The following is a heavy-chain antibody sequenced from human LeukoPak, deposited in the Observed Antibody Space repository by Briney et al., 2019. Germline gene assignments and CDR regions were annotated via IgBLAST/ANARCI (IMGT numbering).Heavy chain of an antibody. D-gene: IGHD2-15*01. CDR1: GFSFDDYG. CDR3: ARDSTQPGPVVVGATYAGFDY. J-gene: IGHJ4*02. V-gene: IGHV3-20*04. CDR2: INWNGGST. Sequence: PGGSLRLSCAASGFSFDDYGMSWVRQAPGKGLEWVSAINWNGGSTVYADSVKGRFTISRDNAKNSLYLQANSLRVDDTALYYCARDSTQPGPVVVGATYAGFDYWGQGTLVTVSS.